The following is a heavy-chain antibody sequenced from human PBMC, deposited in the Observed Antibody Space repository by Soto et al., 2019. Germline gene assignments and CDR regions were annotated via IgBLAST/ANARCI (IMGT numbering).Heavy chain of an antibody. J-gene: IGHJ6*02. CDR1: GYSFTSYW. Sequence: GESLKISCKGSGYSFTSYWIGWVRQMPGKGLEWMGIIYPGDSDTRYSPSFQGQVTISADKSISTAYLQWSSLKASDTAVYYCARLPVPMPTDTFYHYYGMDVWGQGTTVTVSS. CDR3: ARLPVPMPTDTFYHYYGMDV. D-gene: IGHD2-2*01. CDR2: IYPGDSDT. V-gene: IGHV5-51*01.